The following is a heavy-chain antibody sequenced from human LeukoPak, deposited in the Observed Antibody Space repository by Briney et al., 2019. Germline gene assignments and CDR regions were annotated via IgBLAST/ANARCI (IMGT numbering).Heavy chain of an antibody. Sequence: GGSLRLSCAASGFTFSSYAMSWVRQAPGKGLEWVANIKQDGSEKYYGDSVKGRFTISRDNAKNSLYLQMNSLRAEDTAVYYCARAVYSSSWYISYYFDYWGQGTLVTVSS. CDR3: ARAVYSSSWYISYYFDY. J-gene: IGHJ4*02. CDR2: IKQDGSEK. V-gene: IGHV3-7*03. CDR1: GFTFSSYA. D-gene: IGHD6-13*01.